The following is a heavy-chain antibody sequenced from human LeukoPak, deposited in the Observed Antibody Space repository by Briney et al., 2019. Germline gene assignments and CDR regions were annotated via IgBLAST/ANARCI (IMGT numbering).Heavy chain of an antibody. CDR3: AIVVVAALYDAFDI. CDR2: MNPNSGNT. J-gene: IGHJ3*02. CDR1: GYTFTSYD. D-gene: IGHD2-15*01. V-gene: IGHV1-8*01. Sequence: GASVNVSCKASGYTFTSYDINWVRQATGQGLEWMGWMNPNSGNTGYAQKFQGRVTMTRNTSISTAYMELSSLRSEDTAVYYCAIVVVAALYDAFDIWGQGTMVTVSS.